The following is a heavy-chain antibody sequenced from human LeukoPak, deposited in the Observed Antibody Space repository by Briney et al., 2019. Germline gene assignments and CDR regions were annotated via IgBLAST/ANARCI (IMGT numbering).Heavy chain of an antibody. V-gene: IGHV1-18*01. CDR3: ARDQGSRYRSGGSCYSDY. Sequence: GASVKVSCKASGYTFTSYGISWVRQAPGQGLEWMGWISAYNGNTNYAQKLQGRVTMTTDTSTSTAYMELRSLRSDDTAVYYCARDQGSRYRSGGSCYSDYWGQGTLVTVSS. CDR1: GYTFTSYG. CDR2: ISAYNGNT. J-gene: IGHJ4*02. D-gene: IGHD2-15*01.